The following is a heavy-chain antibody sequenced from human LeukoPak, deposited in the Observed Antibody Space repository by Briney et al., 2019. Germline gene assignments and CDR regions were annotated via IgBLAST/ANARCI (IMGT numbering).Heavy chain of an antibody. V-gene: IGHV3-21*01. CDR1: EFAFSSYS. CDR2: ITSGSKYI. D-gene: IGHD6-19*01. J-gene: IGHJ4*02. CDR3: ARDEETVAGLNGFDL. Sequence: GGSLRLSCAASEFAFSSYSMNWFRQAPAKGLESVASITSGSKYIFYADSVRGRFTISRDNAENSLFLHMKSLRADDTGVYFCARDEETVAGLNGFDLWGQGTLVTVSS.